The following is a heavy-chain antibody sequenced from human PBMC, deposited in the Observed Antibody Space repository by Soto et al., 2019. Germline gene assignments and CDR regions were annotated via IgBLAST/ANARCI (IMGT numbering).Heavy chain of an antibody. CDR1: GGSISSYY. D-gene: IGHD3-22*01. V-gene: IGHV4-59*01. Sequence: QVQLQESGPGLVKPSETLSLTCTVSGGSISSYYWSWIRQPPGKGLEWIGYIYYSGSTNYNPSLKSRVTISVDTSKNQFSLKLSSVTAADTAVYYCAGSSGYYLGPRPHFVFWGQGTLVTVSS. CDR2: IYYSGST. CDR3: AGSSGYYLGPRPHFVF. J-gene: IGHJ4*02.